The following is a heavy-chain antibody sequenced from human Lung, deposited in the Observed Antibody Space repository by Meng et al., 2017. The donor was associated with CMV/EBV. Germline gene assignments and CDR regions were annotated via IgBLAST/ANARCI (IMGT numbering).Heavy chain of an antibody. V-gene: IGHV4-4*02. J-gene: IGHJ4*02. CDR1: GGSISSSNW. D-gene: IGHD6-19*01. CDR2: IYHSGST. CDR3: ASFPPPGKQWLVTDY. Sequence: REGWGPGLVRPSGTLPLTCAVSGGSISSSNWWSWVRQPPGKGLEWIGEIYHSGSTNYNPSLKSRVTISVDKSKNQFSLKLSSVTAADTAVYYCASFPPPGKQWLVTDYWGQGTLVTVPS.